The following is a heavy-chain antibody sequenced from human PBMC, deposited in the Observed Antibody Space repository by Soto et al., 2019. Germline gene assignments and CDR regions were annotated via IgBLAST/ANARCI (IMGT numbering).Heavy chain of an antibody. D-gene: IGHD1-1*01. CDR3: ARENDVLAVEHAAFDI. J-gene: IGHJ3*02. V-gene: IGHV1-18*01. CDR2: ISAYNGNT. CDR1: GYTFTNYG. Sequence: ASVKVSCKASGYTFTNYGITWVRQAPGQGLEWMGWISAYNGNTNYAQRFQDRVTMTRDTSTNTVCMELRSLRSDDTAVYYCARENDVLAVEHAAFDIWGQGTMVTV.